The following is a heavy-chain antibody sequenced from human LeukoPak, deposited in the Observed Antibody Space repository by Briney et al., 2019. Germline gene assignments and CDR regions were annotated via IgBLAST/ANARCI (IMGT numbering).Heavy chain of an antibody. CDR3: AKRTGDTAMDNWFDP. Sequence: GGSLRLSCAASGFTFSSSSISWVRQAPGKGLEWVSAITDAVGSTHYADSVKGRFTISSDNSKNTVYLQMNSLRAEDTAVYYCAKRTGDTAMDNWFDPWGQGTLVTVSP. J-gene: IGHJ5*02. CDR2: ITDAVGST. V-gene: IGHV3-23*01. CDR1: GFTFSSSS. D-gene: IGHD5-18*01.